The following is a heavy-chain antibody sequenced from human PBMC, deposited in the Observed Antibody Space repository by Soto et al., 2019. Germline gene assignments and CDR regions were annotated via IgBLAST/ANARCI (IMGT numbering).Heavy chain of an antibody. CDR1: GFTFDDYT. V-gene: IGHV3-43*01. Sequence: GGSLRLSCAASGFTFDDYTMHWVRQAPGKGLEWVSLISWDGGSTYYADSVKGRFTISRDNSKNSLYLQMNSLRTEDTALYYCAKEGGIRGHGGDLDYWGQGTLVTVSS. J-gene: IGHJ4*02. D-gene: IGHD3-16*01. CDR3: AKEGGIRGHGGDLDY. CDR2: ISWDGGST.